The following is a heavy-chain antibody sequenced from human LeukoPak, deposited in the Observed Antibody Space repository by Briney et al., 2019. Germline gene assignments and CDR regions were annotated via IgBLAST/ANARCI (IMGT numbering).Heavy chain of an antibody. D-gene: IGHD6-19*01. CDR3: ARGKQWLRSDAFDI. J-gene: IGHJ3*02. CDR1: GYTFTSFG. Sequence: ASVKVSCKASGYTFTSFGINWVRQAPGQGLEWMGWISTYNGNTNYAQKLQGRVTMTTDISTNTVYMELRSLRSDDTAVYYCARGKQWLRSDAFDIWGQGTMVTVSS. CDR2: ISTYNGNT. V-gene: IGHV1-18*01.